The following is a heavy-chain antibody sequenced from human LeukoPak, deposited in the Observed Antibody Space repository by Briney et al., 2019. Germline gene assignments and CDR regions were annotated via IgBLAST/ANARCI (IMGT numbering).Heavy chain of an antibody. CDR3: ARDSSAYYFDY. V-gene: IGHV4-59*01. Sequence: SETLSLTYAVYGGSFSGYYWSWIRQPPGKGLEWIGYIYYSGSTNYNPSLKSRVTISVDTSKNQFSLKLSSVTAADTAVYYCARDSSAYYFDYWGQGTLVTVSS. D-gene: IGHD2-15*01. J-gene: IGHJ4*02. CDR1: GGSFSGYY. CDR2: IYYSGST.